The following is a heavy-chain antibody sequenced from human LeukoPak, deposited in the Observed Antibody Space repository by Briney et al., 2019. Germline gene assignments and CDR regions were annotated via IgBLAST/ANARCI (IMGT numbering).Heavy chain of an antibody. CDR2: INHDSGAT. D-gene: IGHD4-23*01. CDR3: ARLDYGVNSGY. CDR1: GYSVTAYY. J-gene: IGHJ4*02. V-gene: IGHV1-2*02. Sequence: ASVKVSCKASGYSVTAYYIQWVRQAPGEGLEWMGWINHDSGATNYAQKFQGRVTMTRDTSINTAYMELSRLRSDDTAVYYCARLDYGVNSGYWGQGTLVTVSS.